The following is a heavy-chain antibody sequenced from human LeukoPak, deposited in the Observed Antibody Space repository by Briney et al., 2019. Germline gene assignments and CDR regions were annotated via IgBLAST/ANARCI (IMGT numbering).Heavy chain of an antibody. D-gene: IGHD1-26*01. J-gene: IGHJ5*02. V-gene: IGHV4-4*09. CDR2: IHSNGYT. CDR3: AKRQGPNSGSYDYFDP. Sequence: PSETLSLTCTVSGGSVISYYWSWIRQPPGQGLEWIAYIHSNGYTNYNPSLKSRVTISVDTSKNQFILAVTSVTAADTAVYYCAKRQGPNSGSYDYFDPWGQGTLVTVSS. CDR1: GGSVISYY.